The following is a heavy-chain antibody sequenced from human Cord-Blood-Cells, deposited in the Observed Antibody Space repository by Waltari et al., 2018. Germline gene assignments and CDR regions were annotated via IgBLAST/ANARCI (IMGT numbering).Heavy chain of an antibody. CDR3: AREEWGNFDY. CDR2: T. Sequence: TNYNPSLKSRVTTSVDTSKNQFSLKLSSVTAADTAVYYCAREEWGNFDYWGQGTLVTVSS. V-gene: IGHV4-59*01. J-gene: IGHJ4*02. D-gene: IGHD7-27*01.